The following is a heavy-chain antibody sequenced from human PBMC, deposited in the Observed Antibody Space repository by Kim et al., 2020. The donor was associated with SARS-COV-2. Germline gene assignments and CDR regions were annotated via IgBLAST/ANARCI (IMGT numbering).Heavy chain of an antibody. J-gene: IGHJ6*02. D-gene: IGHD5-12*01. CDR3: AKGGYRGYERGKDYYYGMDV. Sequence: GGSLRLSCAASGFTFSSYAMSWVRQAPGKGLEWVSAISDSGDDTYYADSVKGRFIISRDNSKNTLDLQMNSLRAEDTAVYYCAKGGYRGYERGKDYYYGMDVWGQGTTVTVSS. CDR2: ISDSGDDT. CDR1: GFTFSSYA. V-gene: IGHV3-23*01.